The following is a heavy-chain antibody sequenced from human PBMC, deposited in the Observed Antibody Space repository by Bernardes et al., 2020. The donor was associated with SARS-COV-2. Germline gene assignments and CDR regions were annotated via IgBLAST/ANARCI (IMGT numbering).Heavy chain of an antibody. Sequence: GGSLRLSCAASGFTFSSYGMHWVRQAPGKGLEWVSAISGSGGSTYYADSVKGRFTISRDNSKNTLYLQMNSLRAEDTAVYYCARTDILTGYYPFDYWGQGTLVTVSS. CDR1: GFTFSSYG. CDR3: ARTDILTGYYPFDY. D-gene: IGHD3-9*01. V-gene: IGHV3-23*01. CDR2: ISGSGGST. J-gene: IGHJ4*02.